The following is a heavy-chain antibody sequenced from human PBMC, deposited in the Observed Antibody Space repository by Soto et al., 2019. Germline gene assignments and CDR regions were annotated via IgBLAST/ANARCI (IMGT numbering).Heavy chain of an antibody. D-gene: IGHD2-8*01. Sequence: PGGSLRLSCAASGLDLSHPWMTWVRQAAGKGLEWVARIKSKTDGATADYAAPVKGRFSISRDDPKNTVDLQMNSLKTEDTAVYYCTTGVYYAMDAWGQGTTVTVSS. CDR2: IKSKTDGATA. V-gene: IGHV3-15*01. J-gene: IGHJ6*02. CDR1: GLDLSHPW. CDR3: TTGVYYAMDA.